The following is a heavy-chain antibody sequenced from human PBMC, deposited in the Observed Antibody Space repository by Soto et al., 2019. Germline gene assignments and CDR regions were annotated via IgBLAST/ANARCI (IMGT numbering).Heavy chain of an antibody. CDR1: GYTFTGYY. CDR2: INPNSGGT. J-gene: IGHJ5*02. D-gene: IGHD6-6*01. V-gene: IGHV1-2*04. Sequence: GASVKVSCKASGYTFTGYYMHWVRQAPGQGLEWMGWINPNSGGTNYAQKFQGWVTMTRDTSISTAYMELSRLRSDDTAVYYCATTARPKYRSSSDDWFDPWGQGTLVTVSS. CDR3: ATTARPKYRSSSDDWFDP.